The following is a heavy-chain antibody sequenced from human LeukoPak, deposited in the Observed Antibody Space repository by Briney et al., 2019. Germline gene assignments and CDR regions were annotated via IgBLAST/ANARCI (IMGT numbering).Heavy chain of an antibody. J-gene: IGHJ6*03. CDR1: SYSISSGYY. CDR3: AGTVTTGYYYYYMDA. Sequence: SETLSLTCVVSSYSISSGYYWGWIRQPPGKGLEWIGSIYHSGSTYYNPSRKSRVSISVDTSKNQFSLKLSSVTAADTAVYFCAGTVTTGYYYYYMDAWGKGTTVTVSS. D-gene: IGHD4-17*01. V-gene: IGHV4-38-2*01. CDR2: IYHSGST.